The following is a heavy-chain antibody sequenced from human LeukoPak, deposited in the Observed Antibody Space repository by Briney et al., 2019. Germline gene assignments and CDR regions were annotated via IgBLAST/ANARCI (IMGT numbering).Heavy chain of an antibody. CDR2: ISGSGGST. V-gene: IGHV3-23*01. CDR3: ARDGTFQVVPARTQYYGMDV. J-gene: IGHJ6*02. D-gene: IGHD2-2*01. Sequence: GGSLRLSCAASGFTFSGYVMTWVRQPPGKGLQWVADISGSGGSTYYADSVKGRFSISRDNSKNTLYLQLDSLRAEDTAVYYCARDGTFQVVPARTQYYGMDVWGQGTTVTVSS. CDR1: GFTFSGYV.